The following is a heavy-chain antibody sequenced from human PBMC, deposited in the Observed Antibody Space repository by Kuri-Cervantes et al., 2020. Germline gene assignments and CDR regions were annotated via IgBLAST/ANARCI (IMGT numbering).Heavy chain of an antibody. CDR2: ISWNSGSI. D-gene: IGHD5-24*01. CDR1: GFTFDDYA. J-gene: IGHJ3*02. Sequence: GGSLRLSCAASGFTFDDYAMHWVRHAPGKGLEWVSGISWNSGSIGYADSVKGRFTISRDNAKNSLYLQMNSLRAEDTALYYCAKDRRDGYNYDAFDIWGQGTMVTVSS. V-gene: IGHV3-9*01. CDR3: AKDRRDGYNYDAFDI.